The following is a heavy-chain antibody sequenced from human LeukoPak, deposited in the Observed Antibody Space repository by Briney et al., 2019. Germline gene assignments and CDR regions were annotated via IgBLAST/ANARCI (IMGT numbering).Heavy chain of an antibody. D-gene: IGHD3-10*01. CDR1: GFTVSSND. Sequence: GGSLRLSCAASGFTVSSNDMTWVRQAPGKGLEWVSVLYSGGNTNSADSVRGRFTISRDNSKNTLYLQMNSLRAEDTAIYYCAKDKGLYYYGSGSYDDYWGQGTLVTVSS. J-gene: IGHJ4*02. CDR3: AKDKGLYYYGSGSYDDY. CDR2: LYSGGNT. V-gene: IGHV3-53*01.